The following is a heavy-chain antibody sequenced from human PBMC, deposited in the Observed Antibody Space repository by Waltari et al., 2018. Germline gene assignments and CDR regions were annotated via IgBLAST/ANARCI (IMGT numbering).Heavy chain of an antibody. CDR2: ISHSGAT. Sequence: YWGWIPLPPGQAREWIGTISHSGATYTFPSLQSRVTLSRDTSKNQFSLTLGSVTASDTAVYYCAAYIGASVGTAAFDVWGQGTMVTVSS. CDR1: Y. CDR3: AAYIGASVGTAAFDV. V-gene: IGHV4-39*01. J-gene: IGHJ3*01. D-gene: IGHD5-12*01.